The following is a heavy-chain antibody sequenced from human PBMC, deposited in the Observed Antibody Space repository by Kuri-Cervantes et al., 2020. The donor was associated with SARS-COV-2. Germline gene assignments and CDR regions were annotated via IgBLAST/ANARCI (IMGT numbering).Heavy chain of an antibody. Sequence: SETLSLTCIVSGGSISSYHWSWIRQPPGKGLEWIGYASYNGVTAYNPSLKSRVTMSLDTSKNQFSLRLSSVTAADTAVYYCSGRVDFSSVDYWGQGTLVTVSS. J-gene: IGHJ4*02. CDR3: SGRVDFSSVDY. D-gene: IGHD3/OR15-3a*01. V-gene: IGHV4-59*01. CDR2: ASYNGVT. CDR1: GGSISSYH.